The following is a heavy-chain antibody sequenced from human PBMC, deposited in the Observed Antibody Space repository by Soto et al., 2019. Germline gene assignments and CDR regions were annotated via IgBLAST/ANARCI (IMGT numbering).Heavy chain of an antibody. CDR2: IYHSGST. J-gene: IGHJ4*02. CDR1: GGSISSSNW. CDR3: ASFIIATAGTFFDY. D-gene: IGHD6-13*01. V-gene: IGHV4-4*02. Sequence: SETLSLTCTVSGGSISSSNWWSWVRQPPGKGLEWIGEIYHSGSTNSNPSLKSRVTISVDKSKNQFSLKLSSVTAADTAVYYCASFIIATAGTFFDYWGQGTLVTVSS.